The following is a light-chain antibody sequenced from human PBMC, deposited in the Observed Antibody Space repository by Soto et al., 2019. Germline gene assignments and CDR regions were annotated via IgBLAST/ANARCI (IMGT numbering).Light chain of an antibody. Sequence: DIQLTQSPSTLSAAVGDSVTITCRASQKTRNLLAWYQQTPGKAPKLLIFDASSLETGVPSRFSGSGSGTEFTLTITSLQPDDFATYYCQQYSSYPSTFGQGTKVDIK. J-gene: IGKJ1*01. CDR1: QKTRNL. V-gene: IGKV1-5*01. CDR3: QQYSSYPST. CDR2: DAS.